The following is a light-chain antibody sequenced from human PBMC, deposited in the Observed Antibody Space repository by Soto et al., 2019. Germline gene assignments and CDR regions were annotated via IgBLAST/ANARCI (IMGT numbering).Light chain of an antibody. Sequence: DIQMTQSPSTLSASVGDRVTITCRASQSISSWLAWYQQKPGKAPKLLIYDASNLESGVPSRFSGFRSGTDFTLTISSLQPEDVATYYCQKYNSAPWTFGQGTKVDIK. J-gene: IGKJ1*01. CDR1: QSISSW. CDR3: QKYNSAPWT. CDR2: DAS. V-gene: IGKV1-5*01.